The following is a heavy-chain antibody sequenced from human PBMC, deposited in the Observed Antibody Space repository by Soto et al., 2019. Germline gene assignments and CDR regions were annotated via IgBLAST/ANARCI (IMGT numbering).Heavy chain of an antibody. CDR3: ARGRGYYYGMDV. CDR2: INHSGST. Sequence: ETLSLTCAVYGGSFSGYYWSWIRQPPGKGLEWIGEINHSGSTNYNPSLKSRVTISVDTSKNQFSLKLSSVTAADTAVYYCARGRGYYYGMDVWGQGTTVTVSS. CDR1: GGSFSGYY. V-gene: IGHV4-34*01. J-gene: IGHJ6*02.